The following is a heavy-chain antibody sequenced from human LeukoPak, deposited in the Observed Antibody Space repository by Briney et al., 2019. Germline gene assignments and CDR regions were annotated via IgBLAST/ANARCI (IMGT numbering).Heavy chain of an antibody. CDR1: GGSITSYY. Sequence: PSETLSLTCTVSGGSITSYYWSWIRQPPGKGLEWIGYIYHSGSTNYNPSLKSRVTISVDTSKNQFSLKLSSVTAADTAVYYCAXYXPTXSSGLSDTFDMWGQGTMVTVSS. CDR2: IYHSGST. V-gene: IGHV4-59*01. CDR3: AXYXPTXSSGLSDTFDM. J-gene: IGHJ3*02. D-gene: IGHD5-18*01.